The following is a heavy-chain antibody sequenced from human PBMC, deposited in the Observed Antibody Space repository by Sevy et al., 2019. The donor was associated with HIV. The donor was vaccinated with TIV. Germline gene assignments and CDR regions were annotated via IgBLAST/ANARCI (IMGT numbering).Heavy chain of an antibody. CDR3: ARVGYCSSTSCYEMPIAY. D-gene: IGHD2-2*01. V-gene: IGHV4-34*01. J-gene: IGHJ4*02. CDR1: GGSFSGYY. CDR2: INHSGST. Sequence: SETLSLTCAVYGGSFSGYYGSWIRQPPGKGLEWIGEINHSGSTNYNPSLKSRVTISVDTSKNQFSLKLSFVTAADTAVYYCARVGYCSSTSCYEMPIAYWGQGTLVTVSS.